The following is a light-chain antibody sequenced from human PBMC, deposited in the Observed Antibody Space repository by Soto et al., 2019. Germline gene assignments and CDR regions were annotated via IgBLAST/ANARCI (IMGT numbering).Light chain of an antibody. V-gene: IGKV3-20*01. CDR1: PGISSDTS. J-gene: IGKJ5*01. CDR2: GAS. CDR3: QHYGCSSIT. Sequence: EIVLTQSPGTLSLSPGEGATLSCRASPGISSDTSLAWFQQKPGQAPRLLIYGASNRATDIPDRFCGRGSGLDCTLTISRLGPKDFAVYYGQHYGCSSITFGQGTR.